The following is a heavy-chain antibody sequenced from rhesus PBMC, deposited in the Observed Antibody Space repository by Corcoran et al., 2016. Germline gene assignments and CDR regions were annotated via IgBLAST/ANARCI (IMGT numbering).Heavy chain of an antibody. CDR1: GASIRSYW. J-gene: IGHJ5-2*02. Sequence: QVQLQESGPGLVKPLETLSLTCTVSGASIRSYWWSWIRQSPGKRLEWIGEINGDAGGPNPNPSLRSRVTISKDVSTNQISLKLTSGTAADTAVYHCARDNHPSGWALDVWDRGVLVTVSS. CDR3: ARDNHPSGWALDV. V-gene: IGHV4-80*01. D-gene: IGHD6-37*01. CDR2: INGDAGGP.